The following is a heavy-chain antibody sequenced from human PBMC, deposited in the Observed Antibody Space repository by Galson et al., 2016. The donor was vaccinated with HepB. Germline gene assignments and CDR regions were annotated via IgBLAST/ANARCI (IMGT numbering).Heavy chain of an antibody. CDR3: ARAFCGGECHSYNVFFYHGLDV. Sequence: PALVKPPQTLTVTCTFSGFSLNTRGMGVGWIRQPPGKALEWLALIYWDDDKRYSPSLESRLTITKDTSRNQVVLTMANLGPVDSATYYCARAFCGGECHSYNVFFYHGLDVWGQGATVTVSS. J-gene: IGHJ6*02. D-gene: IGHD2-21*01. V-gene: IGHV2-5*02. CDR2: IYWDDDK. CDR1: GFSLNTRGMG.